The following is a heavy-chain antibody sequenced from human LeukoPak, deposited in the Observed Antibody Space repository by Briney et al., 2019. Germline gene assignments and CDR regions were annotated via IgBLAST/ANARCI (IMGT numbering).Heavy chain of an antibody. CDR2: IWYDGSSK. CDR3: AGSTGTRGGCFDY. CDR1: GFTFSSYG. Sequence: PGGSLRLSCAASGFTFSSYGMHWVRQAPGKGLEWVAVIWYDGSSKYYADSVKGRFTISRDNSKNTLYLQMNSLRAEDTAVYYCAGSTGTRGGCFDYWGQGTLVTVSS. D-gene: IGHD1-1*01. J-gene: IGHJ4*02. V-gene: IGHV3-33*01.